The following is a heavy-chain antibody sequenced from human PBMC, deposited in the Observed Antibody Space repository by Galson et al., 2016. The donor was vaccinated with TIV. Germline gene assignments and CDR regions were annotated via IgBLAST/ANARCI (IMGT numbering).Heavy chain of an antibody. Sequence: SVKVSCKASGGTFSSYVIKWVRQAPGQGLEWMGEIIPMFGTANYAQKFQGRVTITADESTSTAYMELSSLRSEDTAVYYSAKDRNTAFDTHYSYYGLDVWGQGTTVIVSS. CDR3: AKDRNTAFDTHYSYYGLDV. CDR2: IIPMFGTA. D-gene: IGHD5-18*01. CDR1: GGTFSSYV. J-gene: IGHJ6*02. V-gene: IGHV1-69*13.